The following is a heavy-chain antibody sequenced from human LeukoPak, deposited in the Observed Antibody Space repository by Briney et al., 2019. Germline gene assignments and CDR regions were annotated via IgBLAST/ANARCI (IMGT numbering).Heavy chain of an antibody. CDR3: ARDYWDSSGYYYVDY. Sequence: SQTLSLTCTVSGGSISSGGYYWSWIRQPAGKGLEWIGRIYTSGSTNYNPSLKSRVTTSGDTSKNQFSLKLSSVTAADTAVYYCARDYWDSSGYYYVDYWGQGTLVTVSS. J-gene: IGHJ4*02. CDR2: IYTSGST. D-gene: IGHD3-22*01. V-gene: IGHV4-61*02. CDR1: GGSISSGGYY.